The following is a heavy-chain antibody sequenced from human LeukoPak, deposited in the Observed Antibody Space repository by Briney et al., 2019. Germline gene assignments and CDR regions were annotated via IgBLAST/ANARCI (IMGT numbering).Heavy chain of an antibody. CDR1: GGSISSYY. D-gene: IGHD6-13*01. Sequence: SETLSLTCTVSGGSISSYYWSWIRQPPGKGLEWIGYIYYSGSTNYNPSLKSRVTISVDTSKNQFSLKLSSVTAADTAVYYCARWGSSSPAGFDPWGRGTLVTVSS. V-gene: IGHV4-59*01. CDR2: IYYSGST. CDR3: ARWGSSSPAGFDP. J-gene: IGHJ2*01.